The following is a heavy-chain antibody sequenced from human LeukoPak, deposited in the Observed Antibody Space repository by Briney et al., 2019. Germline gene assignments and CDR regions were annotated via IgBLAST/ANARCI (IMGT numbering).Heavy chain of an antibody. CDR1: GFTFSNYW. CDR2: IKHDGSEE. V-gene: IGHV3-7*01. Sequence: PGGSLRLSCAASGFTFSNYWITWVRQAPGKGLEWVANIKHDGSEEFYVDSVKGRFTISRDNAKNSLYLQMSSLRAEDTAVYFCARAVPTGCDYFDYWGQGTLVTVSS. J-gene: IGHJ4*02. D-gene: IGHD4-17*01. CDR3: ARAVPTGCDYFDY.